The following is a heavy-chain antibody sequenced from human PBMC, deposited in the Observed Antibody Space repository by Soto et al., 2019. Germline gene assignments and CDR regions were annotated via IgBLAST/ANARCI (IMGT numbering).Heavy chain of an antibody. CDR3: ARDLHTYYDILTGYYYYYYGMDV. CDR1: GFTFSSYW. V-gene: IGHV3-7*01. J-gene: IGHJ6*02. D-gene: IGHD3-9*01. CDR2: IKQDGSEK. Sequence: GGSLRLSCAASGFTFSSYWMSWVRQAPGKGLEWVANIKQDGSEKYYVDSVKGRFTISRDNAKNSLYLQMNSLRAEDSAVYYCARDLHTYYDILTGYYYYYYGMDVWGQGTTVTVSS.